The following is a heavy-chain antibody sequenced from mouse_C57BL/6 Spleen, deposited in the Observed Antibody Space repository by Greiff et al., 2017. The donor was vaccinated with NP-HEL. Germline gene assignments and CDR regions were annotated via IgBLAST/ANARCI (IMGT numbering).Heavy chain of an antibody. V-gene: IGHV1-78*01. CDR1: GYTFTDHT. D-gene: IGHD1-1*01. CDR2: IYPRDGST. Sequence: VQLQQSDAELVKPGASVKISCKVSGYTFTDHTIHWMKQRPEQGLEWIGYIYPRDGSTKYNEKFKGKATLTADKSSSTAYMQLNSLTSEDSAVYFCARGEYYGSLYWYFDVWGTGTTVTVSS. CDR3: ARGEYYGSLYWYFDV. J-gene: IGHJ1*03.